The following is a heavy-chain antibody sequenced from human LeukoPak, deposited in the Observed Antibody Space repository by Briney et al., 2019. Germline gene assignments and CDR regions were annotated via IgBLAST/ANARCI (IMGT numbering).Heavy chain of an antibody. D-gene: IGHD5-12*01. V-gene: IGHV3-33*06. CDR3: AKEAVAREFDY. J-gene: IGHJ4*02. Sequence: GGSLRLSCAASGFTFSSYGMHWVRQAPGKGLEWVAVIWYDGSNKYYADSVKGRFTTSRDNSKNTLYLQMNSLRAEDTAVYYCAKEAVAREFDYWGQGTLVTVSS. CDR1: GFTFSSYG. CDR2: IWYDGSNK.